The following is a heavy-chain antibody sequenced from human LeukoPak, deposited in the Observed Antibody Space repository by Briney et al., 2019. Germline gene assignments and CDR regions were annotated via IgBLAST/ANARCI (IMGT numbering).Heavy chain of an antibody. CDR2: ISRRGDYI. CDR1: GFSFSSFT. D-gene: IGHD6-19*01. J-gene: IGHJ4*02. V-gene: IGHV3-21*01. CDR3: AREYSSSREFDY. Sequence: GGSLRLSCAASGFSFSSFTMHWVRQSPGKGLEGVASISRRGDYIYYVDSLKGRFTISRDNAKNSLSLHMNSLRAEDTAVYYCAREYSSSREFDYWGQGTLVTVSS.